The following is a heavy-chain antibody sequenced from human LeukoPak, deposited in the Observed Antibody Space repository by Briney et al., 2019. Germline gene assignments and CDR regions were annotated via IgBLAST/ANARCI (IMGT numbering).Heavy chain of an antibody. CDR2: KRYDGSNK. Sequence: GGSLRLSCAASGFTFSSYGMHWVRQAPGKGLEWVAFKRYDGSNKYYADSVKGRFTISRDNSKNTLYLQMNSLRAEDTAVYYCAKGAWLQSGPTLDAFDIWGQGTMVTVSS. D-gene: IGHD5-24*01. J-gene: IGHJ3*02. CDR1: GFTFSSYG. CDR3: AKGAWLQSGPTLDAFDI. V-gene: IGHV3-30*02.